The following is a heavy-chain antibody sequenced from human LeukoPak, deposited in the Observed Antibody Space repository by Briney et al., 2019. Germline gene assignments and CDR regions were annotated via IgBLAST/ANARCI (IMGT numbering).Heavy chain of an antibody. CDR1: GFTFSSYW. Sequence: GGSLRLSCAASGFTFSSYWMSWVRQAPGKGLEWVAVISYDGSNKYYADSVKGRFTISRDTSKNTLYLQMNSLRAEDTAVYYCARARTPVTYDAFDIWGQGTMVTVSS. V-gene: IGHV3-30*03. D-gene: IGHD4-17*01. CDR2: ISYDGSNK. J-gene: IGHJ3*02. CDR3: ARARTPVTYDAFDI.